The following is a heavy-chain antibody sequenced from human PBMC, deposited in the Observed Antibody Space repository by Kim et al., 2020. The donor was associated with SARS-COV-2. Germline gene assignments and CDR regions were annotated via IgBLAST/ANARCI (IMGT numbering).Heavy chain of an antibody. J-gene: IGHJ5*02. CDR3: ARDLTGYYGSGSYFFDP. D-gene: IGHD3-10*01. V-gene: IGHV3-33*01. CDR2: IWYDGSNK. Sequence: GGSLRLSCAASGFTFSSYGMHWVRQAPGKGLEWVAVIWYDGSNKYYADSVKGRFTISRDNSKNTLYLQMNSLRAEDTAVYYCARDLTGYYGSGSYFFDPWGQGTLVTVSS. CDR1: GFTFSSYG.